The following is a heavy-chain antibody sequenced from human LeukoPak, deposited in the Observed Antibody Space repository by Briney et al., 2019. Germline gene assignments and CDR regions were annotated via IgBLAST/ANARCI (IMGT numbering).Heavy chain of an antibody. CDR3: AKDTSSSWSFDY. D-gene: IGHD6-13*01. Sequence: GGSLRPSCAASGFTFDDYAMHWVRQAPGKGLEWVSGISWNSGSIGYADSVKGRFTISRDNAKNSLYLQMNSLRAEDTALYYCAKDTSSSWSFDYWGQGTLVTVSS. J-gene: IGHJ4*02. CDR1: GFTFDDYA. V-gene: IGHV3-9*01. CDR2: ISWNSGSI.